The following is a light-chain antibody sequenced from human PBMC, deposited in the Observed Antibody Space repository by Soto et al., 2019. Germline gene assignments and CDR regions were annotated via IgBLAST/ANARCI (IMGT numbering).Light chain of an antibody. Sequence: HSVRSQPASVSGSPGQAVTISCTGTSSDVGGYNYVSWHQQHPGKVPKLMIYDVSYRPSGVSNRFSGSKSGNTASLTISGLQAEDEADYYCSSYTTSSTYVFGTGTKVTVL. CDR3: SSYTTSSTYV. CDR1: SSDVGGYNY. V-gene: IGLV2-14*01. J-gene: IGLJ1*01. CDR2: DVS.